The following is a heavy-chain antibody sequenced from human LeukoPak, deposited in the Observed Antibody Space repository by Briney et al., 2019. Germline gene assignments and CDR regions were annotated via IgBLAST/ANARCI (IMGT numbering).Heavy chain of an antibody. V-gene: IGHV1-2*02. Sequence: GASVKVSCKASGYTFTGYYMHWVRQAPGQGLEWMGWINPNSGGTNYAQKFQGRVTMTRDTSISTAYMKLSRLRSDDTAVYYCARGGLLDYGDYLYYFDYWGQGTLVTVSS. CDR1: GYTFTGYY. CDR3: ARGGLLDYGDYLYYFDY. D-gene: IGHD4-17*01. J-gene: IGHJ4*02. CDR2: INPNSGGT.